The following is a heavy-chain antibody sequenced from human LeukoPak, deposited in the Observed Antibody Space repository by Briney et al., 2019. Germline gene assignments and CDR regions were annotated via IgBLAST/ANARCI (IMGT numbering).Heavy chain of an antibody. J-gene: IGHJ5*02. D-gene: IGHD4-17*01. V-gene: IGHV1-2*02. CDR1: GYTFTGYY. Sequence: GASVKVSCKASGYTFTGYYMHWVRQAPGQGLEWMGWINPNSGGTNYAQKFQGRVTMTRDTSISTAYMELRSLRSDDTAVYYCARGMNDYGDYRNWFDPWGQGTLVTVSS. CDR2: INPNSGGT. CDR3: ARGMNDYGDYRNWFDP.